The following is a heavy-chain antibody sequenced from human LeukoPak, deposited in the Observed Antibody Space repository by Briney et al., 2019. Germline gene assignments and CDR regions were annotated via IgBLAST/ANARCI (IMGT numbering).Heavy chain of an antibody. CDR3: ARDRSYYYDSSGYSNWFDP. V-gene: IGHV1-2*02. CDR2: INPNSGGT. CDR1: GYTFTGYY. D-gene: IGHD3-22*01. Sequence: ASVKVSCKASGYTFTGYYMHWVRQAPGQGLEWMGWINPNSGGTNYAQKFQGRVTMNRDTSISTAYMELSRLRSDDTAVYYCARDRSYYYDSSGYSNWFDPWGQGTLVTVSS. J-gene: IGHJ5*02.